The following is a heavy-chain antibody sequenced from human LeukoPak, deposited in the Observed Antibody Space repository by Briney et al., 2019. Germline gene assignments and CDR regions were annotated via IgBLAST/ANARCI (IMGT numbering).Heavy chain of an antibody. V-gene: IGHV4-39*01. CDR3: ARRADFDY. CDR1: GGSISSSSYY. CDR2: IYYSGST. J-gene: IGHJ4*02. Sequence: SETLSLTCTVSGGSISSSSYYWGWIRQPPGKGLEWIGSIYYSGSTYYNPSLKSRVTISVDTSKNQFSLKLSSVTAADTAVYYCARRADFDYWGQGTLVTVSS.